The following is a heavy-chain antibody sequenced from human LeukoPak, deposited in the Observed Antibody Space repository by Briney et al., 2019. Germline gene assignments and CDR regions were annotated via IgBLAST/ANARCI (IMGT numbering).Heavy chain of an antibody. CDR2: ISYSGST. V-gene: IGHV4-59*01. CDR3: ARSGQPAALDY. J-gene: IGHJ4*02. D-gene: IGHD2-2*01. Sequence: SETLSLTCTVSSGSISTYYWSWIRQPPGKGLEWIGYISYSGSTNYNPSLKSRVTISVDTSKNQFSLKLSSVTAADTAVYYCARSGQPAALDYWGQGTLVTVPS. CDR1: SGSISTYY.